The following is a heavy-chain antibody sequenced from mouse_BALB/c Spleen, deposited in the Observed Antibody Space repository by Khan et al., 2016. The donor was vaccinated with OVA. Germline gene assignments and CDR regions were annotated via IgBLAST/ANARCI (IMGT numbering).Heavy chain of an antibody. J-gene: IGHJ4*01. CDR2: ICSGGST. CDR1: GFSLSRYS. D-gene: IGHD2-10*02. V-gene: IGHV2-6-4*01. Sequence: QVQLKESGPGLVAPSQSLSITCTVSGFSLSRYSVHWVRQPPGKGLEWLGMICSGGSTDYNSALESRLSISKDNSKSQVFLKMNSLQTDDTAMYYYARKKYGNYVSLDYWGQGTSVTVSS. CDR3: ARKKYGNYVSLDY.